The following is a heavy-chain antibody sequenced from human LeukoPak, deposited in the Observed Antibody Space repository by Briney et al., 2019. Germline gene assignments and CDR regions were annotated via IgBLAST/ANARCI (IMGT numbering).Heavy chain of an antibody. Sequence: GGSLRLSRAAPGFPLSSYGMHWGRPAPGKGLERGAVISYDGSNKYYADSVKGRFTISRDNSKNTLYLQMNSLRAEDTAVYYCAKDARDYGDYVFDYWGQGTLVTVSS. CDR1: GFPLSSYG. CDR2: ISYDGSNK. D-gene: IGHD4-17*01. J-gene: IGHJ4*02. CDR3: AKDARDYGDYVFDY. V-gene: IGHV3-30*18.